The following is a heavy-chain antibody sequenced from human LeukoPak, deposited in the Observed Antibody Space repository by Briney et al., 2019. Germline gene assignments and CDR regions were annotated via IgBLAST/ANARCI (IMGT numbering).Heavy chain of an antibody. V-gene: IGHV3-53*01. J-gene: IGHJ4*02. CDR2: IYSGGSA. CDR3: ANGFCSGGTCYPYYFDY. D-gene: IGHD2-15*01. CDR1: GFTVSSNY. Sequence: GGSLRLSCAASGFTVSSNYMSWVRQAPGKGLEWVSVIYSGGSAYYADSVKGRFTISRDNSKNTLYLQMHSLRAEDTAVYYCANGFCSGGTCYPYYFDYWGQGTLVTVFS.